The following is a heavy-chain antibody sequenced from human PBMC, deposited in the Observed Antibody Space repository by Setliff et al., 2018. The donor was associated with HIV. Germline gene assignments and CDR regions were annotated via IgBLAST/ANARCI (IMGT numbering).Heavy chain of an antibody. CDR3: ARPRLRGSGAFDI. D-gene: IGHD2-21*01. V-gene: IGHV4-39*01. Sequence: SETLSLTCTVSGDSISSSTFYWGWIRQPPGKGLEWIGSIYYSGTTYYNPSLKSRVAISVDTSKSQFFLKLSSVTAADTAVYYCARPRLRGSGAFDIWGQGTMVTVSS. CDR2: IYYSGTT. CDR1: GDSISSSTFY. J-gene: IGHJ3*02.